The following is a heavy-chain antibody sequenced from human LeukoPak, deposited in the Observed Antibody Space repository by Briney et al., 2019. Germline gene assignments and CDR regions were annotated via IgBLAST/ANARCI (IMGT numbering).Heavy chain of an antibody. J-gene: IGHJ4*02. CDR1: GGTFSSYA. Sequence: SVKVSCKASGGTFSSYAISWVRQAPGQGLEWMGGIIPIFGTANYAQKFQGRVTIIADESTSTAYMELSSLRSEDTAVYYCARDCSSTSCSRDYWGQGTLVTVSS. V-gene: IGHV1-69*13. CDR3: ARDCSSTSCSRDY. D-gene: IGHD2-2*01. CDR2: IIPIFGTA.